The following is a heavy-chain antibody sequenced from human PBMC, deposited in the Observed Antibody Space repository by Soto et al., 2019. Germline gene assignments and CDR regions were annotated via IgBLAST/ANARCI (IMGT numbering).Heavy chain of an antibody. D-gene: IGHD6-13*01. J-gene: IGHJ3*02. CDR3: ARHWPAGSDAFDI. V-gene: IGHV4-39*01. CDR2: IYFTGNT. Sequence: PSETLSLTCTVSGDSSSNKNYYWGWIRQSPGKGLEWLGDIYFTGNTYYNPSLKGRVTIFLDTSKNSFSLNLTSVTATDAAIYYCARHWPAGSDAFDIWGQGTMVTV. CDR1: GDSSSNKNYY.